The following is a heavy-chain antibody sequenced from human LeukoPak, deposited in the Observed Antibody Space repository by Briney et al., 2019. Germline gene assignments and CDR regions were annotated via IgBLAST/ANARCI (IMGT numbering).Heavy chain of an antibody. CDR3: ARQWGSWYVDY. V-gene: IGHV4-39*01. CDR1: GGSISGSSYY. D-gene: IGHD6-13*01. CDR2: IYYSGST. J-gene: IGHJ4*02. Sequence: SETLSLTCTVSGGSISGSSYYWGWIRQPPGKGLEFIGSIYYSGSTYYNPSLKSRVTISVDTSKNQFSLKLSSVTVADTAVYYCARQWGSWYVDYWGQGTLVTVSS.